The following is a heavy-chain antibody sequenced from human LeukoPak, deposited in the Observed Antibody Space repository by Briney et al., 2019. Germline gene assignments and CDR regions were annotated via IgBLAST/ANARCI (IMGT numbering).Heavy chain of an antibody. CDR3: ARAPYYDILTGGGNWFDP. CDR2: IQYNGSNK. V-gene: IGHV3-30*02. CDR1: GFTFSSYG. Sequence: GGSLRLSCAASGFTFSSYGMHWVRQAPGKGLEWVAFIQYNGSNKYYADSVKGRFTISRDNSKNTVYLQMNSLRTEDTAVYYCARAPYYDILTGGGNWFDPWGQGTLVTVSS. D-gene: IGHD3-9*01. J-gene: IGHJ5*02.